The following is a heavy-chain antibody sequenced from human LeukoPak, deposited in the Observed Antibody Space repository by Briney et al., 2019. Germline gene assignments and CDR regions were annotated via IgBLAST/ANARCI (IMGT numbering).Heavy chain of an antibody. CDR3: AKDNGVYGDYYGYNWFDP. V-gene: IGHV1-46*01. Sequence: ASVKVSCKASGYTFTSYYMHWVRQAPGQGLEWMGIINPSGGSTSYAQKFQGRVTMTRDTSTGTVYMELSSLRSEDTAVYYCAKDNGVYGDYYGYNWFDPWGQGTLVTVSS. D-gene: IGHD4-17*01. CDR2: INPSGGST. CDR1: GYTFTSYY. J-gene: IGHJ5*02.